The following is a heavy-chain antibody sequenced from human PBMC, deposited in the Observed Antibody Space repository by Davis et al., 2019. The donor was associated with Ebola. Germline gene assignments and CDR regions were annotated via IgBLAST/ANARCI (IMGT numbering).Heavy chain of an antibody. CDR1: GFTLSTKF. V-gene: IGHV3-53*05. CDR3: ATTQWLREFDN. CDR2: IYDQST. J-gene: IGHJ4*02. Sequence: GESLKISCAASGFTLSTKFMGWVRQAPGKGLEWVSVIYDQSTAYADAVRGRFIISRDKSNNTLYLEMSSLRVDDTAVYYCATTQWLREFDNWGQGTLVTVSS. D-gene: IGHD6-19*01.